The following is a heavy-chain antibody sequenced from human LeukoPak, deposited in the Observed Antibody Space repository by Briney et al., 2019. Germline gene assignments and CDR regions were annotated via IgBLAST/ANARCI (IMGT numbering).Heavy chain of an antibody. CDR3: ARVYTSGWSLPLDY. J-gene: IGHJ4*02. D-gene: IGHD6-19*01. CDR1: GFTFTNYW. V-gene: IGHV3-74*01. Sequence: GGSLRLSCAASGFTFTNYWMHWVRQAPGMGLVWVSRLPPDELDIIYADSVKGRFTVSRDSAKNTVYLQMNNLRAEDTAVYYCARVYTSGWSLPLDYWGQGILVTVSS. CDR2: LPPDELDI.